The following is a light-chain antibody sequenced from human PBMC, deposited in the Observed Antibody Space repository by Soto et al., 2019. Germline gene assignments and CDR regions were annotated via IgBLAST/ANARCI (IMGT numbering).Light chain of an antibody. V-gene: IGKV1-39*01. CDR1: QSINSY. Sequence: DIQMTQSPSSLSASVGDRVTITCRASQSINSYLNWYQQKPGKAPKLLIYHISSLQSGVPSRFSGGGSGADFTHTISSLQPEDFATYYCQQSYNTPRTFGQGTKVDIK. J-gene: IGKJ1*01. CDR3: QQSYNTPRT. CDR2: HIS.